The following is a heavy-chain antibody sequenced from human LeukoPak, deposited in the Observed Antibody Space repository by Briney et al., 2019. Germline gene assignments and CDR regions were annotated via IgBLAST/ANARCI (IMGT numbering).Heavy chain of an antibody. CDR2: ISYDGSNK. CDR3: AKDLLNCLDY. J-gene: IGHJ4*02. CDR1: GFHLNSYG. V-gene: IGHV3-30*18. D-gene: IGHD1-1*01. Sequence: GGVLRLFCSAPGFHLNSYGMHRGRQAPGKGPGWVAVISYDGSNKYYADSVKGRFTISRDNSKNTLYLQMNSLRAEDTAVYYCAKDLLNCLDYWGQGTLVTVSS.